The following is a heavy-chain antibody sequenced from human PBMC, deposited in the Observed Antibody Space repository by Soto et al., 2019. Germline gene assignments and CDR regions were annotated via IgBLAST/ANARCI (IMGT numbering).Heavy chain of an antibody. D-gene: IGHD1-1*01. V-gene: IGHV4-4*02. CDR2: IYHDGST. Sequence: SETLSLTCAVSGGSISTSNWWNWVRQPPGKGLEWIGQIYHDGSTNYNPSLKSRVAISVDKSKKQFSLKLFSVTAADTAVYYCATGYPYNQPWGQGTLVTVSS. J-gene: IGHJ5*02. CDR3: ATGYPYNQP. CDR1: GGSISTSNW.